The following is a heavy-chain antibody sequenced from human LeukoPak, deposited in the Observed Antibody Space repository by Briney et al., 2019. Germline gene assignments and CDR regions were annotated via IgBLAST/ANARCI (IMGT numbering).Heavy chain of an antibody. V-gene: IGHV3-30*04. J-gene: IGHJ4*02. CDR2: FSYDGGNK. CDR1: GFTFSTYA. Sequence: PGGSLRLSCAASGFTFSTYAMHWVRQAPGKGLEWVAVFSYDGGNKYYADSVKGRFTISRDKSKNTLYLQMNSLRPEDTAIYYCARDREDLLTGLDYWGQGTLVTVSS. CDR3: ARDREDLLTGLDY. D-gene: IGHD3-9*01.